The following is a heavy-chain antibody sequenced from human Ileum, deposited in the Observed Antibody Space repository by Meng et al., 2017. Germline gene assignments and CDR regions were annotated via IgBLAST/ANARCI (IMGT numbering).Heavy chain of an antibody. V-gene: IGHV4-30-4*01. CDR1: GGSFSSDNYY. CDR2: TYYNGSP. J-gene: IGHJ4*02. CDR3: ARERRHYYGSGSFDY. D-gene: IGHD3-10*01. Sequence: QVQLQESGPGLVKHSQNMSLTCSVSGGSFSSDNYYWTWIRQTPGKGLEWIGLTYYNGSPFYNPSLRSRVTISVDTSKDQFSLKLTSVTAADTAVYYCARERRHYYGSGSFDYWGQGSLVTVSS.